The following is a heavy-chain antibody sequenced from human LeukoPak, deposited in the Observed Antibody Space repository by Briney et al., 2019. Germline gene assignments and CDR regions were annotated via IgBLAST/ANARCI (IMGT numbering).Heavy chain of an antibody. CDR3: AKDRPRSSGFDY. V-gene: IGHV3-23*01. CDR1: GFTFSSYG. Sequence: GGSLRLSCAASGFTFSSYGMSWVRQAPGKGLEWVSAINGSGGSTYYADSVKGRFTISRDNSKNSLYLQMNSLRAEDTAAYYCAKDRPRSSGFDYWGQGTLVTVSS. CDR2: INGSGGST. D-gene: IGHD3-10*01. J-gene: IGHJ4*02.